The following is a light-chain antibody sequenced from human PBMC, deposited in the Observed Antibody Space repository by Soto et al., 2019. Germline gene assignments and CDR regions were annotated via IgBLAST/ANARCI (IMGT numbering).Light chain of an antibody. CDR3: HQYNSYRWT. V-gene: IGKV1-5*03. Sequence: DIQMTPSPSSLSAAVGDRSAITCRASQSISSYLNWYKQKKGKAPKLLIYKASTLERGVPSRFSGSGSGTEFTLKISSLQPDDFATYYCHQYNSYRWTFGQGTKV. CDR1: QSISSY. J-gene: IGKJ1*01. CDR2: KAS.